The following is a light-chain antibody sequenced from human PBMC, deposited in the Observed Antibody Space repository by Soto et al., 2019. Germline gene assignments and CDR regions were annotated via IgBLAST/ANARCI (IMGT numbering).Light chain of an antibody. J-gene: IGKJ2*01. V-gene: IGKV3-20*01. CDR2: GAS. CDR3: KQYGASPRT. CDR1: QSVSNSY. Sequence: EIVLTQSPATLSLSPGERASLSCRASQSVSNSYLAWYQQKPGQAPRLLIFGASNRATGIPDRFSGSGSGIEFTLTISRLETDDLAMYYCKQYGASPRTFGQGTKLEIK.